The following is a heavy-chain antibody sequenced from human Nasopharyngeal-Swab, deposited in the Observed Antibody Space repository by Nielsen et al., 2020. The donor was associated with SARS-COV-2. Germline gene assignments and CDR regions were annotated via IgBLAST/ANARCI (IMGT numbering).Heavy chain of an antibody. CDR2: ISGSGGST. V-gene: IGHV3-23*01. J-gene: IGHJ5*02. Sequence: GESLKISCAASGFTFSSYAMSWVRQAPGKELEWVSAISGSGGSTYYADSVKGRFTISRDNSKNTLYLQMNSLRAEDTAVYYCAGNMVRGVIFVRGFDPWGQGTLVTVSS. D-gene: IGHD3-10*01. CDR3: AGNMVRGVIFVRGFDP. CDR1: GFTFSSYA.